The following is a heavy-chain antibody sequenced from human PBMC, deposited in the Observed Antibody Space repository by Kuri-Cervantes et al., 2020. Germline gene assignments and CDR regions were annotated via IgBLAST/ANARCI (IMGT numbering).Heavy chain of an antibody. D-gene: IGHD4-23*01. CDR3: ARARGGKLYYFDY. CDR1: GFTFSSYS. Sequence: GESLKISCAASGFTFSSYSMNWVRQAPGKGLEWVSYISSSSRTIYYADSVKGRFTISRDNAKNSLYLQLNSLRAEDTAVYYCARARGGKLYYFDYWGQGTLVTVSS. J-gene: IGHJ4*02. V-gene: IGHV3-48*01. CDR2: ISSSSRTI.